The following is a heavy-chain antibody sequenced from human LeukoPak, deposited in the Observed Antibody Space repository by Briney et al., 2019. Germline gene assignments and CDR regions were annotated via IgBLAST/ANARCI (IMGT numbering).Heavy chain of an antibody. J-gene: IGHJ3*02. CDR2: INHSGST. CDR1: GGSFSGYY. CDR3: ARYSSGWYNAFDM. Sequence: PSETLSLTCAVYGGSFSGYYWSWIRQPPGKGLEWIGEINHSGSTNYNPSLKSRVTISVDTSKNQFSLKLSSVTAADTAVYYCARYSSGWYNAFDMWGQGTMVTISS. D-gene: IGHD6-19*01. V-gene: IGHV4-34*01.